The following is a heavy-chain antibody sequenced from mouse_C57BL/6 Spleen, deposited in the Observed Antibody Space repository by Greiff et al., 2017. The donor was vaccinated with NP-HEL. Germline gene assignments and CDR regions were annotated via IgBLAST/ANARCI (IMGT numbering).Heavy chain of an antibody. D-gene: IGHD1-1*01. J-gene: IGHJ2*01. CDR2: ISYDGSN. Sequence: ESGPGLVKPSQSLSLTCSVTGYSITSGYYWNWIRQFPGNKLEWMGYISYDGSNNYNPSLKNRISITRDTSKNQFFLKLNSVTTEDTATYYCARDAITTVVRFDYWGQGTTLTVSS. V-gene: IGHV3-6*01. CDR3: ARDAITTVVRFDY. CDR1: GYSITSGYY.